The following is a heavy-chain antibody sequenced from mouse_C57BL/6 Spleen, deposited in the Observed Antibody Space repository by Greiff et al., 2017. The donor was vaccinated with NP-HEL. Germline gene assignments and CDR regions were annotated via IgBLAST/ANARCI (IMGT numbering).Heavy chain of an antibody. J-gene: IGHJ3*01. CDR2: ISDGGSYT. CDR3: ARDYYYGSSYSLFAY. D-gene: IGHD1-1*01. CDR1: GFTFSSYA. V-gene: IGHV5-4*01. Sequence: EVMLVESGGGLVKPGGSLKLSCAASGFTFSSYAMSWVRQTPEKRLEWVATISDGGSYTYYPDNVKGRFTISRDNAKNNLYLQMSHLKSVDTAMYYCARDYYYGSSYSLFAYWGQGTLVTVSA.